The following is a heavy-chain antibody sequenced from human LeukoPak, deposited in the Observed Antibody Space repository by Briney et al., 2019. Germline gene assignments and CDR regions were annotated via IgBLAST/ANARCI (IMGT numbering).Heavy chain of an antibody. J-gene: IGHJ4*02. V-gene: IGHV3-30*18. D-gene: IGHD5-12*01. CDR1: GFTFSSYG. Sequence: GRSLRLSCAASGFTFSSYGMHWVRQAPGKWLEWVAVIPYDGSNKYYADSVKGRFTISRDNSKNTLYLQMNSLRAEDTAVYYCAKDSVGVEGGYPTDYWGQGTLVTVSS. CDR2: IPYDGSNK. CDR3: AKDSVGVEGGYPTDY.